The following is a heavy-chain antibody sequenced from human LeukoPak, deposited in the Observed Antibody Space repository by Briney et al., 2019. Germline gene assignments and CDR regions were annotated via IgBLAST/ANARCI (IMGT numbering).Heavy chain of an antibody. CDR3: ARDPWGIAVAGSTSAAPFDP. D-gene: IGHD6-19*01. Sequence: PSQTLSLTCAISVDTLSINTAASNSISQPPSRGLEWLGRTYYRSKWYNDYAVSVKSRITINPDTSKSQFSLQLNSVTPEDTAVYYCARDPWGIAVAGSTSAAPFDPWGQGTLVTVSS. CDR1: VDTLSINTAA. CDR2: TYYRSKWYN. J-gene: IGHJ5*02. V-gene: IGHV6-1*01.